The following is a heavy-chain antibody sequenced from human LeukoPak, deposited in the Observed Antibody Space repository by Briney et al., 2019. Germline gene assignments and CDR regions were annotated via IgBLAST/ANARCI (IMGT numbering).Heavy chain of an antibody. V-gene: IGHV1-2*02. CDR1: GYTFTGYY. J-gene: IGHJ4*02. Sequence: ASVKVSCKASGYTFTGYYMHWVRQAPGQGLEWMGWINPNSGDTNYAQKFQGRVTMTRDTSISAAYMELSRLRSDDTAVYYCARSQYYGSGVIWGQGTLVTVSS. D-gene: IGHD3-10*01. CDR3: ARSQYYGSGVI. CDR2: INPNSGDT.